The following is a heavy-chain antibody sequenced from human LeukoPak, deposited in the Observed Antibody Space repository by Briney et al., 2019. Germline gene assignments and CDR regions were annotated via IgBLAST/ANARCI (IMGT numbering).Heavy chain of an antibody. CDR2: IDISGGST. D-gene: IGHD1-1*01. V-gene: IGHV3-23*01. CDR1: GFTFSSHA. Sequence: PGGSLRLSCAASGFTFSSHAMWWVRQAPGKGLEWVSSIDISGGSTYYADSVQGRFTISRDNSKNTLYLEMNSLRAEDTALYYCANEVRPNDYWGQGTLVTVSS. J-gene: IGHJ4*02. CDR3: ANEVRPNDY.